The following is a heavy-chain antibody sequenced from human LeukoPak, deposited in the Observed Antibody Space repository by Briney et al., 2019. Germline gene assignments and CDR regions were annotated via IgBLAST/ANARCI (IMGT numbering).Heavy chain of an antibody. CDR3: ARHTA. Sequence: PGGSLRLSCAASGFIFSDYWMSWARQAPGKGLEWVANIKHDGSEKYYVDSVKGRFTISRDNAGNSLYLLLNSLRAEDTAVYYCARHTAWGQGTLVTVSS. D-gene: IGHD5-18*01. J-gene: IGHJ1*01. V-gene: IGHV3-7*05. CDR2: IKHDGSEK. CDR1: GFIFSDYW.